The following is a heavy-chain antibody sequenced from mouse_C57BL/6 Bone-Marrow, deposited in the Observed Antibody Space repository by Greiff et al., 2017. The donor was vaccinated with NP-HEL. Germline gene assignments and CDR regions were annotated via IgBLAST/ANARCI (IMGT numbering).Heavy chain of an antibody. CDR2: IDPENGDT. V-gene: IGHV14-4*01. CDR3: TTGGSSPYAMDY. Sequence: EVKLQESGAELVRPGASVKLSCTVSGFNIKDDYMHWVKQRPEQGLEWIGWIDPENGDTEYASKFQGKATIQADTSSNTAYLQLSSLTSEDTAVYYCTTGGSSPYAMDYWGQGTSVTVSS. D-gene: IGHD1-1*01. CDR1: GFNIKDDY. J-gene: IGHJ4*01.